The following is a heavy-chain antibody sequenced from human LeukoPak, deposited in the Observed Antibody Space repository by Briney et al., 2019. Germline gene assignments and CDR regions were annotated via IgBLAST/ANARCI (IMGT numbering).Heavy chain of an antibody. CDR1: GYTFTSYD. CDR2: MNPNSGNT. CDR3: ARGLRGSPAFDY. J-gene: IGHJ4*02. V-gene: IGHV1-8*01. Sequence: GASVKVSCKASGYTFTSYDINWVRQATGQGLEWMGWMNPNSGNTAYAQKFQGRVTMTRNTSINTAYMELSRLRSDDTAVYYCARGLRGSPAFDYWGQGTLVTVSS. D-gene: IGHD2-2*01.